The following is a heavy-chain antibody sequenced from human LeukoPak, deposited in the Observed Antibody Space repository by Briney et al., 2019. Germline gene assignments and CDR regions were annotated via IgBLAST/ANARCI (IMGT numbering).Heavy chain of an antibody. CDR1: GSSFTSYW. J-gene: IGHJ6*03. CDR3: ARHGVTMVRGVIKNYYYYMDV. D-gene: IGHD3-10*01. CDR2: IYPGDSDT. Sequence: GESLKISCKGSGSSFTSYWIGWVRQMPGKGLEWMGIIYPGDSDTRYSPSFQGQVTISADKSISTAYLQWSSLKASDTAMYYCARHGVTMVRGVIKNYYYYMDVWGKGTTVTVSS. V-gene: IGHV5-51*01.